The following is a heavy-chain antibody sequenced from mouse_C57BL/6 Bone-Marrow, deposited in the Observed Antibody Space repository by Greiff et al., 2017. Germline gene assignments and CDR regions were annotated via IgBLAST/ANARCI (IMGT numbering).Heavy chain of an antibody. CDR3: VLCITTVGYAMDY. D-gene: IGHD1-1*01. Sequence: VQLQQPGAELVRPGSSVKLSCKASGYTFTSYWMDWVKQRPGQGLEWIGNIYPSDSETHYNQKFKDKATLTVDKSSSTAYMQLSSLTSEDSAVYYVVLCITTVGYAMDYWGQGTSVTVSS. V-gene: IGHV1-61*01. J-gene: IGHJ4*01. CDR2: IYPSDSET. CDR1: GYTFTSYW.